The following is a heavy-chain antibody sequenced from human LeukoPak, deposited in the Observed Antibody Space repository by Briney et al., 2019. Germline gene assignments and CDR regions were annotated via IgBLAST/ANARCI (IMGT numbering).Heavy chain of an antibody. CDR1: GGSISSYY. J-gene: IGHJ4*02. CDR2: IYYSGST. Sequence: SETLSLTCTVSGGSISSYYWSWIRQPPGKGLEWIGYIYYSGSTNYNPSLKSRVTISVDTPNNQFSLKPSSVTGADKAVYYCAREVTDSSGYYNDYWGQGILVTVSS. V-gene: IGHV4-59*01. CDR3: AREVTDSSGYYNDY. D-gene: IGHD3-22*01.